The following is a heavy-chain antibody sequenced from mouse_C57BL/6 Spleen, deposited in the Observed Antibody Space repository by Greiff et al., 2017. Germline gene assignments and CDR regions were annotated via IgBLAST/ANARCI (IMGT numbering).Heavy chain of an antibody. J-gene: IGHJ2*01. CDR3: ARRYCSSRDY. Sequence: VQLQQSGPELVKPGASVKIPCKASGYTFTDYNMDWVKQSHGKSLEWIGDITPNNGGTIYNQKFKGKATLTVDKSSSTAYMELRSLTSEDTAVYDCARRYCSSRDYWGQGTTLTVSS. V-gene: IGHV1-18*01. CDR1: GYTFTDYN. D-gene: IGHD1-1*01. CDR2: ITPNNGGT.